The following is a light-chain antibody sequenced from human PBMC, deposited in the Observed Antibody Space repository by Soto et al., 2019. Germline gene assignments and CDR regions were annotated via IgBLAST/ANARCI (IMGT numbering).Light chain of an antibody. J-gene: IGKJ2*02. CDR2: GAS. Sequence: DIQMTQSPSSVSASVGDRVTITCRASQDIRDSLAWYQQKPGTAPKLLIYGASKLQSGVPSRFSGSGSGTDFTLTISSLQPEDFATYFCQEATSFPPWTFGQGTKVEIK. CDR3: QEATSFPPWT. CDR1: QDIRDS. V-gene: IGKV1D-12*01.